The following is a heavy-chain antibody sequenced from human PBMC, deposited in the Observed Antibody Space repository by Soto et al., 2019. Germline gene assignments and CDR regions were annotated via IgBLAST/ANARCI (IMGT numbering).Heavy chain of an antibody. Sequence: ASVKVSCKASGYTFTSYAMHWVRQAPGQRLEWMGWINAGNGNTKYSQKFQGRVTITRDTSASTAYMELSSLRSEDTAVYYCARDGPLRYFDWLLSPWGQGTLVTVSS. D-gene: IGHD3-9*01. V-gene: IGHV1-3*01. J-gene: IGHJ5*02. CDR1: GYTFTSYA. CDR2: INAGNGNT. CDR3: ARDGPLRYFDWLLSP.